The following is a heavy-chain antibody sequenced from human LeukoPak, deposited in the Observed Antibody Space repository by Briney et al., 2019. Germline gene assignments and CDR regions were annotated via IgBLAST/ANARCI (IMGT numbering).Heavy chain of an antibody. Sequence: GGSLRLSCAASGFTFRSYAMQWVCQAPGKGLEWVSYITYNSGTIFYADSVKGRFTTSRDNAKDSLYLQMSSLRDEDTAVYYCARDSGYSYADDYWGQGTLVTVYS. CDR3: ARDSGYSYADDY. CDR1: GFTFRSYA. D-gene: IGHD5-18*01. V-gene: IGHV3-48*02. CDR2: ITYNSGTI. J-gene: IGHJ4*02.